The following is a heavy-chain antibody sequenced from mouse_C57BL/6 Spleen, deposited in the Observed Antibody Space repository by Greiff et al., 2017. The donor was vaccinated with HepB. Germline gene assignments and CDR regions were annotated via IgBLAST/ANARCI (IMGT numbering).Heavy chain of an antibody. CDR2: IYPGDGDT. CDR1: GYAFSSYW. CDR3: ARGSLITTVVADY. D-gene: IGHD1-1*01. J-gene: IGHJ2*01. Sequence: VQLHESGAELVKPGASVKISCKASGYAFSSYWMNWVKQRPGKGLEWIGQIYPGDGDTNYNGKFKGKATLTADKSSSTAYMQLSSLTSEDSAVYFCARGSLITTVVADYWGQGTTLTVSS. V-gene: IGHV1-80*01.